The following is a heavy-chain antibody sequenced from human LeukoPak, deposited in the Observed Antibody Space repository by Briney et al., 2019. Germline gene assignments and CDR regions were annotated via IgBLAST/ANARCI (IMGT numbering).Heavy chain of an antibody. V-gene: IGHV4-39*07. CDR3: ARHGLVLGYYYDSSGTLPAFDI. J-gene: IGHJ3*02. Sequence: SETLSLTCSVSGDSLTRSTYYWGWIRQPPGKGLEWIGTVYYSGNTHYSPSLESRVTISVDLSQNQFSLKMSSVTAADTAVYYCARHGLVLGYYYDSSGTLPAFDIWGQGTMVTVSS. CDR1: GDSLTRSTYY. CDR2: VYYSGNT. D-gene: IGHD3-22*01.